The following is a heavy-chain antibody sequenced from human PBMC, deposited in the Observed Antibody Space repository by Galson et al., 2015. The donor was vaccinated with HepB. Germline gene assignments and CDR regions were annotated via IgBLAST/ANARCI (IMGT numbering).Heavy chain of an antibody. CDR3: ARDIVGATGYFDY. V-gene: IGHV1-46*01. D-gene: IGHD1-26*01. CDR2: INPSGGST. J-gene: IGHJ4*02. Sequence: SVKVSCKASGYTFTSYYMHWVRQAPGQGLEWMGIINPSGGSTSYAQKFQGRVTMTRGTSTSTVYMELSSLRSEDTAVYYCARDIVGATGYFDYWGQGTLVTVSS. CDR1: GYTFTSYY.